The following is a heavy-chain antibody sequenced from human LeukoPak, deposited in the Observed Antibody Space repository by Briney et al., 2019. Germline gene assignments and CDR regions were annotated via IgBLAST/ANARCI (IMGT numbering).Heavy chain of an antibody. V-gene: IGHV1-2*02. CDR1: GYTFTGYY. CDR3: ARDYEIRFLEWLHTNWFDP. CDR2: INPNSGGT. Sequence: ASVKVSCKASGYTFTGYYMHWVRQAPGQGLEWMGWINPNSGGTNYAQKFQGRVTMTRDTSISTAYMELSRLRSDDTAVYYCARDYEIRFLEWLHTNWFDPWGQGTLVTVSS. J-gene: IGHJ5*02. D-gene: IGHD3-3*01.